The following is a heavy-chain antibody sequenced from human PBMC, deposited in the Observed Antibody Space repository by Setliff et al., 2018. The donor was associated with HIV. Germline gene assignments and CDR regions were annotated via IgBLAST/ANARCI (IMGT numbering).Heavy chain of an antibody. Sequence: GGSLRLSCAASGFTLSHHYMDWVRQAPGKGPEWFGRIRPKRKRSTTEYAASVKGRVTISKDDSKKSLYLQMNSLKTEDTAVYYCTTEDSRRRYYSDSSGYFSADYFLHWGQGTLVTVSS. CDR1: GFTLSHHY. D-gene: IGHD3-22*01. V-gene: IGHV3-72*01. CDR3: TTEDSRRRYYSDSSGYFSADYFLH. J-gene: IGHJ1*01. CDR2: IRPKRKRSTT.